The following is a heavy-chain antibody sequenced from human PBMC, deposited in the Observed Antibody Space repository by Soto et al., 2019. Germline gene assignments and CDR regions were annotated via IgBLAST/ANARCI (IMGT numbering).Heavy chain of an antibody. J-gene: IGHJ6*02. V-gene: IGHV3-23*01. CDR2: ISGSGGST. CDR3: AKDPKSLAYGPYGMDV. D-gene: IGHD3-16*01. CDR1: GFTFSSYA. Sequence: GGSLRLSCAASGFTFSSYAMSWVRQAPGKGLEWVSAISGSGGSTYYADSVKGRFTISRDNSKNTLYLQMNSLRAEDTAVYYCAKDPKSLAYGPYGMDVWGQGTTVTVSS.